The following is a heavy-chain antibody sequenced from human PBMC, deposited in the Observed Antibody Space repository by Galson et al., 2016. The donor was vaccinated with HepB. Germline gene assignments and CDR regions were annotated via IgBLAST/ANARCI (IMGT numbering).Heavy chain of an antibody. V-gene: IGHV3-66*01. D-gene: IGHD3-16*01. CDR1: GVTVSNNF. J-gene: IGHJ4*02. CDR3: ARDPGGGPTHGY. CDR2: IYSGGNT. Sequence: SLRLSCAVSGVTVSNNFMSWVRQAPGKGLQWVSLIYSGGNTDYADSVKGRFTISRDNSKNTLYLHMNSLRVEDTAMYYCARDPGGGPTHGYWGQGTLVTVSS.